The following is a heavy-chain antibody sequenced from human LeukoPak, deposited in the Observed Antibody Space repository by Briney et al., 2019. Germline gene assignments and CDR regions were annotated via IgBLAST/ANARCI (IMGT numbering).Heavy chain of an antibody. CDR1: GFIFTSYT. CDR3: ARPCRGTSTYDAFDI. J-gene: IGHJ3*02. Sequence: GRSLRLSCAASGFIFTSYTMHWVRQAPGKGLEWVASISSDGKNTYYADSVRGRFTITRDNSKNTLYLQMDSLEVEDTAVYYCARPCRGTSTYDAFDIWGQGTMVTVSS. CDR2: ISSDGKNT. V-gene: IGHV3-30*04.